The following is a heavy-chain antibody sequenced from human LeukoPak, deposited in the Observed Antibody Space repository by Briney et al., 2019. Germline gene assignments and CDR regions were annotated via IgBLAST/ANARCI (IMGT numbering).Heavy chain of an antibody. CDR2: INPNSGGT. J-gene: IGHJ4*02. V-gene: IGHV1-2*02. D-gene: IGHD2-15*01. CDR1: GYTFTGYY. Sequence: ASVKVSCKASGYTFTGYYMHWVRQAPGQGLEWMGWINPNSGGTNYAQKFQGRVTMTRDTSISTAYMELSRLRSDDTAVYYCAAFRSGGSCYFDYWGQGTLVTVSS. CDR3: AAFRSGGSCYFDY.